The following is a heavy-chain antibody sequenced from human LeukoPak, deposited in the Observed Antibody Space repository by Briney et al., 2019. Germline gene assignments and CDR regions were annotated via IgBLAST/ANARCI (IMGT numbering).Heavy chain of an antibody. D-gene: IGHD6-19*01. V-gene: IGHV1-2*02. CDR2: IDPNSGGT. Sequence: ASVKVSYKASGYTFTVYYIYWVRQAPGQGLEWLGWIDPNSGGTNNAQKFQGRVTMTRDKSTSTAYMELTRLRYDDTAVYYCARGGYGSSWGVDYWGQGTPVTVSS. J-gene: IGHJ4*02. CDR3: ARGGYGSSWGVDY. CDR1: GYTFTVYY.